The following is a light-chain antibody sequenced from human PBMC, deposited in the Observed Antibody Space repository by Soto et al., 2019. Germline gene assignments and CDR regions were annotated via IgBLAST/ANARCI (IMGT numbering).Light chain of an antibody. V-gene: IGKV1-12*01. J-gene: IGKJ4*01. CDR3: QQANSFPLP. CDR2: ATS. CDR1: QDISSW. Sequence: DIQMTQSPSFVSASVGDRVTITCRSSQDISSWLVWYQQKPGKAPKLLIHATSGLQSGVPSRFSGSGSGPYFTLTISTLQSEDFATYYCQQANSFPLPFGGGTKVEIK.